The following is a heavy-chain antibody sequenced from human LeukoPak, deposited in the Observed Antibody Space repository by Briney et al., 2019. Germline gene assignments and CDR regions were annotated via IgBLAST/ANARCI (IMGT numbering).Heavy chain of an antibody. CDR3: ATYPYRGTTDY. J-gene: IGHJ4*02. CDR1: GFTFSDYG. Sequence: GGSLRLSCAASGFTFSDYGMSWVRQAPGKGLEWVSAIYSGGSTYYADSVKGRFTISRDNSKNTLYLQMNSLRAEDTAVYYCATYPYRGTTDYWGQGTLVTVSS. V-gene: IGHV3-66*02. CDR2: IYSGGST. D-gene: IGHD1-1*01.